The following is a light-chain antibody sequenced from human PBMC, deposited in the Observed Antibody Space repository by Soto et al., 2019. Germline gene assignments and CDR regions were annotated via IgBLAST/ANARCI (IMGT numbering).Light chain of an antibody. CDR3: CAHVGSSTYV. Sequence: QSVLTQPRSVSGSPGQSVTISCSGTSIDVDDYVSWYQQHPGKAPKVIIYDVTERPSGVPDRFSGSKSGNAASLTVSGLQAEDEDDYYCCAHVGSSTYVFGSGTQLTVL. V-gene: IGLV2-11*01. CDR1: SIDVDDY. CDR2: DVT. J-gene: IGLJ6*01.